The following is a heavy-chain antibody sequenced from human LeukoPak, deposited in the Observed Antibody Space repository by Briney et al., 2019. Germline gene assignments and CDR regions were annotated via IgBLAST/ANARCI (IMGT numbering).Heavy chain of an antibody. D-gene: IGHD5-18*01. Sequence: GGSLRLSCAASGFTFSSYSMNWVRQAPGKGLEWVSSISSSSSYIYYADSVKGRFTISRDNAKNSLYLQMNSLRVEDTAVYYCASEGEIAYGYLYWGQGTLVTVS. V-gene: IGHV3-21*01. CDR2: ISSSSSYI. J-gene: IGHJ4*02. CDR3: ASEGEIAYGYLY. CDR1: GFTFSSYS.